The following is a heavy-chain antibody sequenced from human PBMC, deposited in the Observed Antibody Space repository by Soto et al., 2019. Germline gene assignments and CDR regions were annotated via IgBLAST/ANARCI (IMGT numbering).Heavy chain of an antibody. CDR2: TDPSDSFT. CDR3: ARGEGITTFGVYGFDV. D-gene: IGHD3-3*01. CDR1: GYRFTSHW. V-gene: IGHV5-10-1*01. Sequence: GESLKISCKGSGYRFTSHWISWLRQMPGKGLEWMGRTDPSDSFTQYNPSFQGHVTISGDKSLSTAYLQWSSLRASDTAIYYCARGEGITTFGVYGFDVWGQGASVTVSS. J-gene: IGHJ6*02.